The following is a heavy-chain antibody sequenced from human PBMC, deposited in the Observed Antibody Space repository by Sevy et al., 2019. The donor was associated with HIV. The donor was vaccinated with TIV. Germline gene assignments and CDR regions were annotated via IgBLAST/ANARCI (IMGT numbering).Heavy chain of an antibody. V-gene: IGHV3-23*01. D-gene: IGHD3-22*01. J-gene: IGHJ4*02. CDR3: ARKYDSSGYFDY. Sequence: GGSLRLSCAASGFTFSNYAMNWVRQAPGKGLEWVSGMSGSGGSGTKTNYADSVKGRFTISRDDSKNSLFLQLNSLRAEDTAIYYCARKYDSSGYFDYWGQGTLVTVSS. CDR1: GFTFSNYA. CDR2: MSGSGGSGTKT.